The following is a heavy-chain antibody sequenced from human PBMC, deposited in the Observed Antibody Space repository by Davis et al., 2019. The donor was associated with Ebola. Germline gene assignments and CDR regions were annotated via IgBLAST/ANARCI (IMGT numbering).Heavy chain of an antibody. Sequence: ASVTVSCKASRYTFTGHYMHWVRQAPGQGLEWMGWINPNSGGTNYAQKFQGWVTMTRDTSISTAYMELSRLRSDDTAVYYCARVGTVTTTFDYWGQGTLVTVSS. CDR3: ARVGTVTTTFDY. V-gene: IGHV1-2*04. J-gene: IGHJ4*02. CDR2: INPNSGGT. D-gene: IGHD4-17*01. CDR1: RYTFTGHY.